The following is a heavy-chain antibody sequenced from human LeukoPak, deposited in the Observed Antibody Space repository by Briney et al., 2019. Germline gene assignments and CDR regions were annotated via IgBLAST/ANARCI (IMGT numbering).Heavy chain of an antibody. CDR1: GFTFDDYG. D-gene: IGHD3-3*01. CDR2: INWNGGST. V-gene: IGHV3-20*04. J-gene: IGHJ4*02. Sequence: PGGSLRLSCAASGFTFDDYGMSWVRQAPGKGLEWVSGINWNGGSTGYADSVKGRFTISRDNSKNSLYLQMNSLRTEDTALYYCAKDIERFLEWLGLDYWGQGTLVTVSS. CDR3: AKDIERFLEWLGLDY.